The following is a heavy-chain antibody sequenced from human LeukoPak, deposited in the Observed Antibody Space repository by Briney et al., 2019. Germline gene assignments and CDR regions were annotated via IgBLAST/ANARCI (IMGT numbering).Heavy chain of an antibody. J-gene: IGHJ6*03. Sequence: SETLSLTCTVSGGSISSYYWSWIRQPPGKGLEWIGYVDHTGSTNFNPSLNGRVSISRDTTKNLFSLRLRFVTAADTAVYFCARGRVSSSTWYSTYYYYFYMDVWGKGTTVTVSS. CDR1: GGSISSYY. D-gene: IGHD1-1*01. CDR3: ARGRVSSSTWYSTYYYYFYMDV. V-gene: IGHV4-59*01. CDR2: VDHTGST.